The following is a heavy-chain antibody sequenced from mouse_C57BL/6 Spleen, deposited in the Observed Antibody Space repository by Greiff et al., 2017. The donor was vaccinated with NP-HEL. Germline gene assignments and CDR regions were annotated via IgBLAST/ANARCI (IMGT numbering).Heavy chain of an antibody. Sequence: EVKLVESEGGLVQPGSSMKLSCTASGFTFSDYYMAWVRQVPEKGLEWVANINYDGSSTYYLDSLKSRFIISRDNAKNILYLQMSSLKSEDTATYYCARAPAYLDAMDYWGQGTSVTVSS. CDR2: INYDGSST. CDR1: GFTFSDYY. CDR3: ARAPAYLDAMDY. J-gene: IGHJ4*01. D-gene: IGHD2-10*01. V-gene: IGHV5-16*01.